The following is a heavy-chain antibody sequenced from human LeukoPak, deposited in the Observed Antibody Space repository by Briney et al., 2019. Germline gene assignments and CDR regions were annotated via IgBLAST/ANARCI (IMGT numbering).Heavy chain of an antibody. CDR2: IGSGADL. Sequence: GGSLRLSCVGSGFAFGVHAMSWVRQAPGKGPEWVATIGSGADLFYAESVKGRFTISRDDPRNTVWLQMNSLRAEDTALYYCAKDWTPHNRVCLDAWGPGTQVTVSS. J-gene: IGHJ5*02. V-gene: IGHV3-23*01. CDR3: AKDWTPHNRVCLDA. CDR1: GFAFGVHA. D-gene: IGHD3/OR15-3a*01.